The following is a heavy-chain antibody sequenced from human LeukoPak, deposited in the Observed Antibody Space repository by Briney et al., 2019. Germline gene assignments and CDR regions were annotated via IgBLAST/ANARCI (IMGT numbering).Heavy chain of an antibody. Sequence: GASVKVSCKASGYTFTSYDINWVRQATGQGLEWMGWMNPNSGNTGYAQKFQGRVTMTRNTSISTAYMELSSLRSEDTAVYYCAREKSSWYPYYYYGMDVWGQGTTVTVSS. CDR3: AREKSSWYPYYYYGMDV. D-gene: IGHD6-13*01. J-gene: IGHJ6*02. V-gene: IGHV1-8*02. CDR1: GYTFTSYD. CDR2: MNPNSGNT.